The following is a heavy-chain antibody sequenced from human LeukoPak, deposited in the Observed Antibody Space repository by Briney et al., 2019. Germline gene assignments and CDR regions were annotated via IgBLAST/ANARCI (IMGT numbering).Heavy chain of an antibody. CDR2: IKSKTDSVAT. CDR1: GFTVSNAW. V-gene: IGHV3-15*01. CDR3: ATEVVGYFDY. J-gene: IGHJ4*02. Sequence: PGGSLRLSCAASGFTVSNAWMSWVRQAPGKGLEWVGRIKSKTDSVATDYAAPVKGRFTISRDDSKNTVDLQMNSLRTEDTALYYCATEVVGYFDYWGQGTPVTVSS. D-gene: IGHD3-22*01.